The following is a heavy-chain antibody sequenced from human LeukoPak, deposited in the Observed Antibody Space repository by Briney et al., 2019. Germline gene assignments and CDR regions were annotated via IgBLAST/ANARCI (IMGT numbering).Heavy chain of an antibody. CDR2: INPDGNKK. J-gene: IGHJ4*02. V-gene: IGHV3-7*01. D-gene: IGHD5-18*01. CDR3: ARDLAYSRLDY. Sequence: GGSLRLSCAVSGLTFSSSWMDWVRQAPGKGLEWVASINPDGNKKYSADSVKGRFTISRDNAENSLYLQMNSLRVEDTAFYYCARDLAYSRLDYWGQGTLVTVSS. CDR1: GLTFSSSW.